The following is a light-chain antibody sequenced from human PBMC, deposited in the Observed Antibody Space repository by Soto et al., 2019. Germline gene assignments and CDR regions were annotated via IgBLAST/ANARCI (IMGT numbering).Light chain of an antibody. CDR1: KLGAKY. Sequence: SSELTQPPSVSVSPGQTASITCSGDKLGAKYACWYQQKPGQSPILVIYEDSKRPSGIPERFSGSNSGITATLTISGTQAMDEADYYCQAWDSSAVVFGGGTKVTVL. J-gene: IGLJ2*01. CDR2: EDS. V-gene: IGLV3-1*01. CDR3: QAWDSSAVV.